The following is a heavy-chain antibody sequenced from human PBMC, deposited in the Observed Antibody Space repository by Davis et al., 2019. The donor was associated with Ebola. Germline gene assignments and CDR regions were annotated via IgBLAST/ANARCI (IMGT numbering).Heavy chain of an antibody. J-gene: IGHJ6*04. CDR1: GFSFSSYS. CDR2: ISSRSYYM. Sequence: PGGSLTLSCAASGFSFSSYSMNWVRQAPGKGLEWVSSISSRSYYMYYADSLKGRLTISTDNAKNSLYLQMNSLRAEDTAVYYCARDYAVRGVINPLYYYYGMDVWGKGTTVTVSS. V-gene: IGHV3-21*01. CDR3: ARDYAVRGVINPLYYYYGMDV. D-gene: IGHD3-10*02.